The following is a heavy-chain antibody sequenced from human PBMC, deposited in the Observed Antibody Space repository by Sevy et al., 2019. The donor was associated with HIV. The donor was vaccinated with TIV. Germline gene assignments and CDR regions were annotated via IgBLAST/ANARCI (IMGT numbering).Heavy chain of an antibody. V-gene: IGHV4-61*01. CDR2: IYYSGST. CDR1: GGSVSSGSYY. J-gene: IGHJ4*02. D-gene: IGHD3-3*01. Sequence: SETLSLTCTVSGGSVSSGSYYWSWIRQPPGKGLEWIGYIYYSGSTNYNPSLKSRVTISVDTSKNQFSLKLSSVTAADTAVYYCARDTICVPLDYWGQGTLVTVST. CDR3: ARDTICVPLDY.